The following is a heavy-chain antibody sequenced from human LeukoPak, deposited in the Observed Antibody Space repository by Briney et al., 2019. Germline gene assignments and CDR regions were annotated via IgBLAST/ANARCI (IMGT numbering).Heavy chain of an antibody. Sequence: GESLKISCKGSGYSFSSNWIGWVRQVPGKGLEWMGIIYPGDSDTRYSPSFQGQVTISADKSISTAYLQWSSLKASDTAMYYCARRDYYEGFDPWGQGTLVTVSS. V-gene: IGHV5-51*01. CDR2: IYPGDSDT. J-gene: IGHJ5*02. CDR3: ARRDYYEGFDP. D-gene: IGHD3-22*01. CDR1: GYSFSSNW.